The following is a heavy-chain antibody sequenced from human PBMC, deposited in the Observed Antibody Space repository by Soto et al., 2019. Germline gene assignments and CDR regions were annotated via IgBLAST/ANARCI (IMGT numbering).Heavy chain of an antibody. J-gene: IGHJ4*02. CDR1: GGSISSYY. Sequence: SETLSLTCTVSGGSISSYYWSWIRQPPGKGLEWIGYIYYSGITDYNPSLKSRVTISVDTSKGQFSLKLSSVTAADTAVYYCARGGGVYYFEYWGQGTLVTVSS. V-gene: IGHV4-59*01. CDR3: ARGGGVYYFEY. CDR2: IYYSGIT. D-gene: IGHD2-8*02.